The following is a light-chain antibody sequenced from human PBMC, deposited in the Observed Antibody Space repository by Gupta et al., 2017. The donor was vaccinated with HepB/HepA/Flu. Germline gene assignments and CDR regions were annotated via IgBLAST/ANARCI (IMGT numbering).Light chain of an antibody. CDR1: SSNLGSNT. J-gene: IGLJ2*01. V-gene: IGLV1-44*01. CDR2: SNN. CDR3: AAWDDSLTGVV. Sequence: QSVLTQPPSASGTPGQRVTISCSGSSSNLGSNTVNWYQQLPGAAPKLLIDSNNQRPSGVPDRFSGSQAGTSASRAIRGLPSEDEADDYCAAWDDSLTGVVFGGGTKLTVI.